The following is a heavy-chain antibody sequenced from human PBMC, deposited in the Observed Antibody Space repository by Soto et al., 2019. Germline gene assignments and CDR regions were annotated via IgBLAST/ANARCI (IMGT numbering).Heavy chain of an antibody. J-gene: IGHJ4*02. V-gene: IGHV3-30*03. CDR3: PGEVASGY. Sequence: QVQLVESGGGVVQPGRSLRLSCAVSGFTVSTYGMHWVRQAPGKGLEWVAGISRDGGTKYYADSVKGRFTISRDNSRNTLFLEMNSLRSDDMAVYYCPGEVASGYWGQGTLVTVSS. D-gene: IGHD2-21*01. CDR2: ISRDGGTK. CDR1: GFTVSTYG.